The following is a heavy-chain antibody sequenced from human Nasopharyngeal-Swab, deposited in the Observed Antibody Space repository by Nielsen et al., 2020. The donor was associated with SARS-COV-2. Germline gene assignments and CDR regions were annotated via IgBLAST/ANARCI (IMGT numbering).Heavy chain of an antibody. CDR2: ISHYGST. CDR3: ARDATPYYDFWSGYPNWFDP. V-gene: IGHV4-34*01. D-gene: IGHD3-3*01. J-gene: IGHJ5*02. Sequence: SETLSLTCAVYGGSISGYYWSWIRQPPGKGLEWIGEISHYGSTNYNPSLKSRVTISVDTSKNQFSLKLSSVTAADTAVYYCARDATPYYDFWSGYPNWFDPWGQGTLVTVSS. CDR1: GGSISGYY.